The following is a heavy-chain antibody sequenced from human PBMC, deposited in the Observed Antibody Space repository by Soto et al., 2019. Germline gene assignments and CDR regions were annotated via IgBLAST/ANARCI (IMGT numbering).Heavy chain of an antibody. CDR2: IYYSGST. CDR3: ANFQEGAFDI. V-gene: IGHV4-59*01. Sequence: SEALSVTCTVSGCSISRYYWSWIRQPPGKGLEWIGYIYYSGSTNYNPSLKSRVTISVDTSKNQFSLKLSSVTAADTAVYYCANFQEGAFDIWGQGTMVT. J-gene: IGHJ3*02. CDR1: GCSISRYY.